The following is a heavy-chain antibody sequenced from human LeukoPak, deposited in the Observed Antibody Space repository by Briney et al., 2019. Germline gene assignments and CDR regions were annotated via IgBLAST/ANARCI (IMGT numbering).Heavy chain of an antibody. Sequence: SVTVSCKASGFTFTSCAMQWVRQARGQRGEWIGWIVVGSGNTNYAQKFQERVTITRDMSTSTAYMELSSLRSEDTAVYYCAASYIGVGGAFDYWGQGTLVTVSS. CDR3: AASYIGVGGAFDY. D-gene: IGHD2-21*01. CDR1: GFTFTSCA. CDR2: IVVGSGNT. J-gene: IGHJ4*02. V-gene: IGHV1-58*02.